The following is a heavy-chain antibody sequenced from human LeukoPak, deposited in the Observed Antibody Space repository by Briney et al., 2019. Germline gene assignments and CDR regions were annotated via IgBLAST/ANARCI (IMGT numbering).Heavy chain of an antibody. CDR1: GXTFSDYY. CDR3: ARDVGVPGYYFGMDV. CDR2: ISSSSSYT. V-gene: IGHV3-11*05. D-gene: IGHD2-2*01. Sequence: KPGGSLRLSCAASGXTFSDYYMSWIRQAPGKGLEWVSYISSSSSYTNYADSVKGRFTISRDNAKNSLYLQMNSLRAEDTAVYYCARDVGVPGYYFGMDVWGQGTTVTVSS. J-gene: IGHJ6*02.